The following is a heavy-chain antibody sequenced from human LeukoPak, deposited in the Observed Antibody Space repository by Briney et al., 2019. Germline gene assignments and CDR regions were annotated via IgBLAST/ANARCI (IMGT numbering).Heavy chain of an antibody. CDR2: IYSGGST. J-gene: IGHJ4*02. CDR1: GFTVSSNY. CDR3: ARGGYGGYDSDY. Sequence: GGSLRLSCAASGFTVSSNYTTWVRQAPGKGLEWVSVIYSGGSTYYADSVKGRFTISRDNSKNTVYLQMNSLRAEDTAVYYCARGGYGGYDSDYWGQGTLVTVSS. D-gene: IGHD5-12*01. V-gene: IGHV3-66*01.